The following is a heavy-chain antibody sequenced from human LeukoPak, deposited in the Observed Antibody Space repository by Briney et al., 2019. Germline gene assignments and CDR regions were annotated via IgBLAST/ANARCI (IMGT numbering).Heavy chain of an antibody. CDR2: IWYDGSNK. V-gene: IGHV3-33*06. Sequence: PAGSLTLSCAASGFTFSSYGMQWLRPAPGQGLEGLAVIWYDGSNKYYADSVKGRFTISRDNSTSTLYLQMNSLRAEDTAVYYCAKDSNDFWSGYYPAGYFDDWGEGTLVTVSS. J-gene: IGHJ4*02. CDR1: GFTFSSYG. CDR3: AKDSNDFWSGYYPAGYFDD. D-gene: IGHD3-3*01.